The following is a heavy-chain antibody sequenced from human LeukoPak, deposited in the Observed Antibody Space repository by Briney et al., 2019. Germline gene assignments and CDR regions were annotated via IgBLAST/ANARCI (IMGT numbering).Heavy chain of an antibody. D-gene: IGHD3-9*01. CDR2: IYYSGST. CDR3: ASSLRYFDWLSAGYYYYYMDV. Sequence: SETLSLTCTVSGGSISSYYWSWIRQPPGKGLEWIGYIYYSGSTNYNPSLKSRVTISVDTSKNQFSLKLSSVTAADTAVYYCASSLRYFDWLSAGYYYYYMDVWGKGTTVTVSS. CDR1: GGSISSYY. J-gene: IGHJ6*03. V-gene: IGHV4-59*01.